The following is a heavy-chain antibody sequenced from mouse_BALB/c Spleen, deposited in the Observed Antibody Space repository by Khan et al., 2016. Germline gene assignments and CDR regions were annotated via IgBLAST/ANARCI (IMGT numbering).Heavy chain of an antibody. D-gene: IGHD1-1*01. CDR3: ARLMSTGWYAY. J-gene: IGHJ3*01. CDR1: GYSITSDYA. V-gene: IGHV3-2*02. CDR2: ISYSGNT. Sequence: EVQLQEPGPGLVKPSQSLSLTCTVTGYSITSDYAWNWIRQFPGNKLEWMGYISYSGNTSYNPSLKSRFSITRATSKNQFFLQLNSVTTEDTATYYCARLMSTGWYAYWGQGTLVTGSA.